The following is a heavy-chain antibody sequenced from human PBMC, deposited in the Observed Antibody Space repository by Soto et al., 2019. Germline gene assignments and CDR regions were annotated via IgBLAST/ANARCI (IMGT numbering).Heavy chain of an antibody. V-gene: IGHV3-30*18. D-gene: IGHD6-13*01. CDR1: GFTFSSYG. Sequence: PGGSLRLSCAASGFTFSSYGMHWVRQAPGKGLEWVAVISYDGSNKYYADSVKGRFTISRDNSKNTLYLQMNSLRAEDTAAYYCAKDPGYSSSAGPASHYYYMDVWGKGTTVTVSS. CDR2: ISYDGSNK. J-gene: IGHJ6*03. CDR3: AKDPGYSSSAGPASHYYYMDV.